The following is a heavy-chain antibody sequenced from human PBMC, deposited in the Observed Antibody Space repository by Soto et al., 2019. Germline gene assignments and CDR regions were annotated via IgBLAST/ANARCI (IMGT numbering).Heavy chain of an antibody. CDR1: GFTFSNNG. CDR3: ARDRVQMVDGLDV. D-gene: IGHD2-15*01. J-gene: IGHJ6*02. CDR2: IWYDGINK. V-gene: IGHV3-33*01. Sequence: QVRLVESGGGVVQPGRSLRLSCAASGFTFSNNGMHWVRQAPGKGLEWVAVIWYDGINKYYADSVKGRFIISRDNSKNTVYLQMNSLTADETAVYYCARDRVQMVDGLDVWGQGTTVTVSS.